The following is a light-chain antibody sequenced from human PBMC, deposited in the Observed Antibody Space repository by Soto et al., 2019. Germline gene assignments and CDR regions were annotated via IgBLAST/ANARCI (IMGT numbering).Light chain of an antibody. J-gene: IGKJ1*01. Sequence: EIVLTQSPGTLSLSPGERATLSCRASQSVSSNYLAWYRRKPGQAPRLLIYGASNRATDIPGRFSGSGSGTDLPLTINRLEPEDSAVFCCQHYRTSPPTFGAGTRVEIK. V-gene: IGKV3-20*01. CDR2: GAS. CDR1: QSVSSNY. CDR3: QHYRTSPPT.